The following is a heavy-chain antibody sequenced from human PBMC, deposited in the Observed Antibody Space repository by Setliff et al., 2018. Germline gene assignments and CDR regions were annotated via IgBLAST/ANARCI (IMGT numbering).Heavy chain of an antibody. CDR3: ARSPRPPTSLDYVDV. V-gene: IGHV3-74*01. J-gene: IGHJ6*03. Sequence: PGGSLRLSCVTSGFTLNRFWMHWVRQVPGKGLVWVSRLHPNGITTRYADSVKGRFTIYRDMAENTLYLQMNSLRAEDTAVYYCARSPRPPTSLDYVDVWGDGTMVTVSS. CDR1: GFTLNRFW. D-gene: IGHD2-2*01. CDR2: LHPNGITT.